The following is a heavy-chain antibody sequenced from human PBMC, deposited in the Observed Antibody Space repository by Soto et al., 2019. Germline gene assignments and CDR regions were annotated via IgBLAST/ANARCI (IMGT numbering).Heavy chain of an antibody. CDR2: INHDGSKT. CDR3: VREPWGFSATWYDY. Sequence: PGGSLRLSCAASKFSFSSYWMHWVRQVPGKGPAWVSRINHDGSKTEYADSVKGRFTISRDNTKNTLYLQMNTLRVEDTAMYYCVREPWGFSATWYDYWGQGTLVTVS. D-gene: IGHD6-13*01. CDR1: KFSFSSYW. J-gene: IGHJ4*02. V-gene: IGHV3-74*01.